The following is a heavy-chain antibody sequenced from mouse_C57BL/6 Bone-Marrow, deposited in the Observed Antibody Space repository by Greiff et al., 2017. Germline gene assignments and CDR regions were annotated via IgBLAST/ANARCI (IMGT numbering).Heavy chain of an antibody. CDR3: AREVYYGSSYYFDY. J-gene: IGHJ2*01. Sequence: QVQLQQPGAELVMPGASVKLSCKASGYTFTSYWMHWVKQRPGQGLEWIGEIDPSDSYTNYNQKFKSKSTLTVDKSSSTAYMQLSSLTSEDSAVYYCAREVYYGSSYYFDYWGQGTTLTVSS. CDR1: GYTFTSYW. V-gene: IGHV1-69*01. D-gene: IGHD1-1*01. CDR2: IDPSDSYT.